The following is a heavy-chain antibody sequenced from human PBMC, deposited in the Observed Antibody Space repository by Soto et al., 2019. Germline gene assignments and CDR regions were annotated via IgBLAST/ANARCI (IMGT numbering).Heavy chain of an antibody. V-gene: IGHV5-51*01. J-gene: IGHJ4*02. CDR3: ARQGGEYNTMSDY. CDR1: GYSFTSYW. Sequence: GESLKISCEASGYSFTSYWIGWVRQMPGKGLEWMGIIYPGDSDTRYSPSFQGQVAMSVDKSINTAYLQWNSLKASDTAMYYCARQGGEYNTMSDYWGQGTLVTVSS. CDR2: IYPGDSDT. D-gene: IGHD3-10*01.